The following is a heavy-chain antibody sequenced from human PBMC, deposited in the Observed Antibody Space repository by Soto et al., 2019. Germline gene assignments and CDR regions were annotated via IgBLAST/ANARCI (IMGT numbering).Heavy chain of an antibody. CDR3: ARRIVATETFDY. CDR1: EGSNISWGSY. CDR2: IYYGGST. D-gene: IGHD5-12*01. V-gene: IGHV4-61*08. Sequence: TVWEGSNISWGSYWRRKQKPPGRGLELIGYIYYGGSTKYNPSLNSRVTISVDTSKNQFSLTVTSVTAADTAVYYCARRIVATETFDYWGQGTLVPVSS. J-gene: IGHJ4*02.